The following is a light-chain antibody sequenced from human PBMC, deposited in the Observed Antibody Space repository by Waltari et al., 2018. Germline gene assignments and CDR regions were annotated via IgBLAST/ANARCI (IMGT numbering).Light chain of an antibody. CDR3: ASYTADSTYV. CDR1: RSDAGGYDF. Sequence: HSALTQPASVSGSPGQSITISCTGTRSDAGGYDFVSWYRQHPGKAPKVIIFDVTQRPSGISDRFSGSKSGNTASLTISGLQADDEADYYCASYTADSTYVFGSGTTVTV. J-gene: IGLJ1*01. CDR2: DVT. V-gene: IGLV2-14*03.